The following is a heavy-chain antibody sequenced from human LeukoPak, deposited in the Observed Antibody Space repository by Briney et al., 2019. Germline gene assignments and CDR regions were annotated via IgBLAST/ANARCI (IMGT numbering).Heavy chain of an antibody. V-gene: IGHV4-61*02. CDR2: IYTSGST. D-gene: IGHD5-12*01. Sequence: SETLSLTCTVSGGSISSGSYYWSWIRQPAGKGLEWIGRIYTSGSTNYNPSLKSRVTISVDTSKNQFSLKLSSVTAADTAVYYCARHSGYPDFDYWGQGTLVTVSS. CDR1: GGSISSGSYY. CDR3: ARHSGYPDFDY. J-gene: IGHJ4*02.